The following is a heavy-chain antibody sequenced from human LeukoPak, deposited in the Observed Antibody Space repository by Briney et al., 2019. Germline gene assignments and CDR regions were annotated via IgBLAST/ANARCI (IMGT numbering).Heavy chain of an antibody. CDR3: ARQGPYYYYYYMDV. V-gene: IGHV3-11*01. CDR1: GFTFSDYY. Sequence: GGSLRLSCAASGFTFSDYYMSWIRQAPGKGLEWVSYISSSGSTIYYADSVKGRFTISRDNAKNSLYLQMNSLRAEDTAVYYCARQGPYYYYYYMDVWGKGTTVTVSS. CDR2: ISSSGSTI. J-gene: IGHJ6*03.